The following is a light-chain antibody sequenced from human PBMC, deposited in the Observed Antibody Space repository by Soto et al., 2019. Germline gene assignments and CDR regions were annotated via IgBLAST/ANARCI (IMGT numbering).Light chain of an antibody. CDR2: DVS. V-gene: IGLV2-14*03. Sequence: QSVLTQPASVSGSPGQSITISCTGTSSDVGGYNYVSWYQHHPDKAPKLMIYDVSNRPSGVSNRFSGSKSGNTASLTISGLQAEDEADYFCSSYTSSSTLYVFGTGTKVTVL. CDR3: SSYTSSSTLYV. CDR1: SSDVGGYNY. J-gene: IGLJ1*01.